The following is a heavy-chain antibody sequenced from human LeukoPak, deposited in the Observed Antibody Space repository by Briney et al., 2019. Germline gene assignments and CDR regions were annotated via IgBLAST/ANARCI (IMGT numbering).Heavy chain of an antibody. CDR3: ARDFVVDTAMAD. CDR1: GFTFSSYA. J-gene: IGHJ4*02. V-gene: IGHV3-30-3*01. D-gene: IGHD5-18*01. Sequence: GGSLRLSCAASGFTFSSYAMHWVRQAPGEGLEWVAVISYDGSNKYYADSVKGRFTISRDNSKNTLYLQMNSLRAEDTAVYYCARDFVVDTAMADWGQGTLVTVSS. CDR2: ISYDGSNK.